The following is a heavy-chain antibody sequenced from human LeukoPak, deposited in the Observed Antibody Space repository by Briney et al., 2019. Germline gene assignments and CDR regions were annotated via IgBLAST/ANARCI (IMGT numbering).Heavy chain of an antibody. V-gene: IGHV3-23*01. CDR2: ITSNSGSI. D-gene: IGHD2-21*01. CDR1: GFTFSSHT. Sequence: GGSLRLSCPVSGFTFSSHTRTWVRQAAGKGLEWVSTITSNSGSIDYAGSGKGRFTISRDNSKNTLYRQMNTVRAVDTAVYYCAIFPMWPLCSFEHWGQGTIVTVSS. J-gene: IGHJ4*02. CDR3: AIFPMWPLCSFEH.